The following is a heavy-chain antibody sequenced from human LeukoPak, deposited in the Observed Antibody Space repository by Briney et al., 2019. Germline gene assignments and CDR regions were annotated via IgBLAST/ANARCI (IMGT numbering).Heavy chain of an antibody. CDR2: ISGSGGST. Sequence: GGSLRLSCAASGFTFSSYAMTWVRQAPGKGLEWVSTISGSGGSTYYADSVKGRFTISRDNSKNTLFLQMNSLRAEDTAVYYCVGSGSYSTYNHAITLYYFDYWGQGTLVPVSS. D-gene: IGHD3-10*01. CDR1: GFTFSSYA. V-gene: IGHV3-23*01. J-gene: IGHJ4*02. CDR3: VGSGSYSTYNHAITLYYFDY.